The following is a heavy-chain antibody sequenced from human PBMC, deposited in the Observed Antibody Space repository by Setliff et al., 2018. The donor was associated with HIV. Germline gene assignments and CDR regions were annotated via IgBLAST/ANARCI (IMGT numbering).Heavy chain of an antibody. V-gene: IGHV3-23*01. CDR1: VFTFTTYD. J-gene: IGHJ4*02. D-gene: IGHD1-26*01. CDR3: TTENHSH. CDR2: ITDSGA. Sequence: GGSLRLSCVASVFTFTTYDMTWVRQAPGKGLEWVSYITDSGAYYADSVKGRFTISRDTSKNTLYLQLKSLRAEDTAVYYCTTENHSHCGTGTLVTVAS.